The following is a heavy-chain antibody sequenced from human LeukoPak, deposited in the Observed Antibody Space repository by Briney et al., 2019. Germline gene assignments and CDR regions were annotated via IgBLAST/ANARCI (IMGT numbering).Heavy chain of an antibody. CDR2: IKQDGSEK. D-gene: IGHD6-19*01. V-gene: IGHV3-7*05. CDR3: ARDWAGPFDY. J-gene: IGHJ4*02. Sequence: GGSLRLSCAASGFTFSSYWMSWVPQAPGKGLEWVANIKQDGSEKYYVDSVKGRFTISRDNAENSLYLQMNSLRAEDTAVYHCARDWAGPFDYWGQGTLVTVSS. CDR1: GFTFSSYW.